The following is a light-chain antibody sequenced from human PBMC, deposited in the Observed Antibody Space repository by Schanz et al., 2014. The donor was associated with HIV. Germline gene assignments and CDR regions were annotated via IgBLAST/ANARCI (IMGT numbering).Light chain of an antibody. J-gene: IGLJ3*02. V-gene: IGLV2-14*03. CDR3: TSYTTNRTVT. Sequence: QSALTQPASVSGSPGQSITISCTGASMAFSSSNFVSWYQQHPGEAPRLIIYDVTSRPSGISTRFSASKSGDTASLTISGLQPDDEGDYYCTSYTTNRTVTFGGGTKLTVL. CDR1: SMAFSSSNF. CDR2: DVT.